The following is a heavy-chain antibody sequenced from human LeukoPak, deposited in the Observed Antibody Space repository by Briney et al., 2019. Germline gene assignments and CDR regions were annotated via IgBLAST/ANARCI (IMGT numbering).Heavy chain of an antibody. CDR3: ARGLTMVRGALRWFDP. V-gene: IGHV3-48*03. J-gene: IGHJ5*02. CDR2: ISSSGSTI. CDR1: GFTFSSYE. Sequence: GGSLRLSCAASGFTFSSYEMNWVRQAPGKGLEWVSYISSSGSTIYYAGSVKGRFTISRDNAKNSLYLQMNSLRAEDTAVYYCARGLTMVRGALRWFDPWGQGTLVTVSS. D-gene: IGHD3-10*01.